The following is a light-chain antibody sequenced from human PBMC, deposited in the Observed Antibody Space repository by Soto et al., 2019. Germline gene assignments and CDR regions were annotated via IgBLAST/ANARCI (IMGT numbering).Light chain of an antibody. CDR3: QQYNGYPPWT. CDR2: DAS. V-gene: IGKV1-5*01. Sequence: DIQMTQSPSTLSTSVGDRVTITCRASQTISNFLALYQQKPGKAPKLLIYDASTLNSGVPSRFSGSGSGTEFTLTISSLQPDDFATYYCQQYNGYPPWTFGQGTKVEVK. J-gene: IGKJ1*01. CDR1: QTISNF.